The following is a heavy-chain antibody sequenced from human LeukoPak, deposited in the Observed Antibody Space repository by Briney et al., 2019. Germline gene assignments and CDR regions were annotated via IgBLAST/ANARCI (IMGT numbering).Heavy chain of an antibody. CDR3: ARTCSGGSCYSGDY. Sequence: PSETLSLTCAVYGGSFGGYYWSWIRQPPGKGLEWIGEINHSGSTNYNPSLKSRVTISVDTSKNQFSLKLSSVTAADTAVYYCARTCSGGSCYSGDYWGQGTLVTVSS. CDR2: INHSGST. V-gene: IGHV4-34*01. CDR1: GGSFGGYY. D-gene: IGHD2-15*01. J-gene: IGHJ4*02.